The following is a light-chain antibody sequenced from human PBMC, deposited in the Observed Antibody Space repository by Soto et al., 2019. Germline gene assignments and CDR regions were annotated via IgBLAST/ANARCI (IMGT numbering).Light chain of an antibody. V-gene: IGLV2-8*01. CDR1: SSDVGGYNY. J-gene: IGLJ3*02. CDR2: EVS. CDR3: SSSWGV. Sequence: QSVLTQPPSASGSPGQSVTISCTGTSSDVGGYNYVSWYQQHPGKAPKLMIYEVSKRPSGVPDRFSGSKSGNTASLTVSGLQAEDEADYYCSSSWGVFGGGTKLTVL.